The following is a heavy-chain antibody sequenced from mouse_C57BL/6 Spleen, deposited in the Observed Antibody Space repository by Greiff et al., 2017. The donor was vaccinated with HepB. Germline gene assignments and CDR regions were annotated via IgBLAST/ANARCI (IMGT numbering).Heavy chain of an antibody. V-gene: IGHV1-64*01. Sequence: QVQLQQPGAELVKPGASVKLSCKASGYTFTSYWMHWVKQRPGQGLEWIGMIHPNSGSTNYNEKFKSKATLTVDKSSSTAYMQLSSLTSEDSAVDYCARGGYYCSSYHWYFDVWGTGTTVTVSS. J-gene: IGHJ1*03. CDR3: ARGGYYCSSYHWYFDV. CDR2: IHPNSGST. CDR1: GYTFTSYW. D-gene: IGHD1-1*01.